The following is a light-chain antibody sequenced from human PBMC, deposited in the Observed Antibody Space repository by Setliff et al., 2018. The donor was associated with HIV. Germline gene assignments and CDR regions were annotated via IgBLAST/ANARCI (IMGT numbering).Light chain of an antibody. CDR1: NIGSKS. CDR3: QVWDTSNDHHV. V-gene: IGLV3-21*03. Sequence: SYELTQPPSVSVAPGKTARITCGGNNIGSKSVHWYQQKPGQAPVLVVYDDNDRPSGIPEQFSGSNSGNTATLTISRVEAGDEADYYCQVWDTSNDHHVFGTGTKSPS. CDR2: DDN. J-gene: IGLJ1*01.